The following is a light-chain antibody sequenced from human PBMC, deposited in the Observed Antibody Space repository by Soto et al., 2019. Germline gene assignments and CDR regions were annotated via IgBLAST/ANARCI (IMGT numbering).Light chain of an antibody. CDR1: SGSIASNY. CDR3: SSYTSSSTLVV. CDR2: EDN. Sequence: NFMLTQPHSVSESPGKTVTISCTGSSGSIASNYVQWYQQRPGSAPTTVIYEDNQRPSGVPDRFSGSIDSSSNSASLTISGLQAEDEADYYCSSYTSSSTLVVFGGGTKLTVL. V-gene: IGLV6-57*02. J-gene: IGLJ2*01.